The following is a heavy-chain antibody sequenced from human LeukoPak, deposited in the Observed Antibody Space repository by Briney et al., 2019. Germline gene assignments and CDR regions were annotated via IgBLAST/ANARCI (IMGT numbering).Heavy chain of an antibody. Sequence: PGGSLRLFCAASGFTCSSYALSGVRQAPGKGVEWVSAISGSGGSTYYADSVKGRSTISRDNSKTTLYLQMNSLRAEDTAVYYCAKNQQPRVFDYWGQGTLVTVSS. CDR1: GFTCSSYA. V-gene: IGHV3-23*01. J-gene: IGHJ4*02. CDR3: AKNQQPRVFDY. CDR2: ISGSGGST. D-gene: IGHD6-13*01.